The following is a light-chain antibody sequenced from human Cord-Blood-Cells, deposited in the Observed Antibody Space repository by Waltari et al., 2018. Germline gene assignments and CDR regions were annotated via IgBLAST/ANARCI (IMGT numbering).Light chain of an antibody. CDR1: SSAVGGYNS. J-gene: IGLJ2*01. Sequence: QSALTQPRSVSGSPGQSVTISCTGTSSAVGGYNSVSWYQQHPGKAPKLMIYDVSKRPAGVPVRFAGAKSGNTASLTSSGLQAEDEADYYCCSYAGSYVVFGGGTKLTVL. CDR3: CSYAGSYVV. CDR2: DVS. V-gene: IGLV2-11*01.